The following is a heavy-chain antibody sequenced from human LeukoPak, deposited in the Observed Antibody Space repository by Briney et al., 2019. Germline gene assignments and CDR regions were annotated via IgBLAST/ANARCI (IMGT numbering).Heavy chain of an antibody. CDR3: AKSTARLVSDYYYYMDV. V-gene: IGHV3-43*01. CDR2: ISWDGGST. CDR1: GFTFDDYT. J-gene: IGHJ6*03. Sequence: GGSLRLSCAASGFTFDDYTMHWVRQAPGKGLEWVSLISWDGGSTYYADSVKGRFTISRDNSKNSLYLQMNSLRTEDTALYYCAKSTARLVSDYYYYMDVWGKGTTVTVSS. D-gene: IGHD6-6*01.